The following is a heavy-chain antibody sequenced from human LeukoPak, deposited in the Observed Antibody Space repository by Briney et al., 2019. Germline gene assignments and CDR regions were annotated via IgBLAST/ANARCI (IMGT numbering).Heavy chain of an antibody. CDR2: INHSGST. J-gene: IGHJ4*02. Sequence: KTSETLSLTCAVYGGSFSGYYWSWIRQPPGKGLEWIGEINHSGSTNYNPSLKSRVTISVDTSKNQFSLKLSSVTAADTAVYYCARGRRTYSSSWYSNDYWGQGTLVTVFS. CDR3: ARGRRTYSSSWYSNDY. V-gene: IGHV4-34*01. D-gene: IGHD6-13*01. CDR1: GGSFSGYY.